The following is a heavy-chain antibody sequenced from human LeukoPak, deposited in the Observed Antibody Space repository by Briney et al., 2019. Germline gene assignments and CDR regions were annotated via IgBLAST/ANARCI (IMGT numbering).Heavy chain of an antibody. D-gene: IGHD2-15*01. J-gene: IGHJ6*02. CDR3: ARESHLGYCSGGSCWQEFTGMDV. CDR1: GYTFTNYG. CDR2: ISAYNGDT. V-gene: IGHV1-18*01. Sequence: ASVKVSCKASGYTFTNYGIIWVRQAPGQGLEWMGWISAYNGDTNYAQKFQGRVAMTTDTSTRTAYMELRSLRSDDTAVYYCARESHLGYCSGGSCWQEFTGMDVWGQGTTVTVSS.